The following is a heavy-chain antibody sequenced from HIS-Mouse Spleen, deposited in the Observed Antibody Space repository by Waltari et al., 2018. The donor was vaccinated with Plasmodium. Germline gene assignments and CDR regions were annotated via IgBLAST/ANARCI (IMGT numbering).Heavy chain of an antibody. D-gene: IGHD3-9*01. CDR1: GGSLGGYY. CDR3: ARAPIRDAFDI. CDR2: INHSGST. J-gene: IGHJ3*02. Sequence: QLQLQQWGEGLLKPSETLSLTCAVYGGSLGGYYWSWIRQPPGKGMEWIGEINHSGSTNYNPSLKSRVTISVDTSKNQFSLKLSSVTAADTAVYYCARAPIRDAFDIWGQGTMVTVSS. V-gene: IGHV4-34*01.